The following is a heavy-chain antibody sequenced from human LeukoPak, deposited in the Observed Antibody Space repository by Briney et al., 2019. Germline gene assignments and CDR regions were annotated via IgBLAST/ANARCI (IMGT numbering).Heavy chain of an antibody. V-gene: IGHV3-30*18. J-gene: IGHJ4*02. CDR1: GFTFIYNG. D-gene: IGHD6-13*01. CDR3: AKVAVRQQLRFPLDY. CDR2: ISYDENTK. Sequence: PGGSLRLSCAASGFTFIYNGMHWVRQATGKGLEWGAAISYDENTKYYADSLEGRFTISRDNSKSTLYLQMYSLRPEDTAVYYCAKVAVRQQLRFPLDYGGRGTRVTVSS.